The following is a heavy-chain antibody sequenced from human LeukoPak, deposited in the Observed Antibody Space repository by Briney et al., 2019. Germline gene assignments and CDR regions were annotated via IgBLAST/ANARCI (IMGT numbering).Heavy chain of an antibody. Sequence: GGSLRLSCVASGFSVTSIYMSGFRQAPGKGLEWVSVIYSGGSTYYADSVKGRFTISRDNSKNTLYLQMNSLRAEDTAVYYCARSHYYGSGSYSFYMDVWGKGTTVTVSS. CDR3: ARSHYYGSGSYSFYMDV. CDR1: GFSVTSIY. V-gene: IGHV3-53*01. J-gene: IGHJ6*03. D-gene: IGHD3-10*01. CDR2: IYSGGST.